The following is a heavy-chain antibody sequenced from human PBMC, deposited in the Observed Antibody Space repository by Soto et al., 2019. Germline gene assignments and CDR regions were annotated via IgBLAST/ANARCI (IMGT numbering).Heavy chain of an antibody. D-gene: IGHD4-4*01. CDR3: ARGDINSVHGYYFDY. Sequence: QVQLQESGPGLVKPSETLSLPCTVSGGSISSYYWSWIRQPPGKGLEWIGNIYYSGSTNYNPSLKSRVTISVDTSKNQFSLKLSSVTAADTAVYYCARGDINSVHGYYFDYWGQGTLVTVSS. V-gene: IGHV4-59*01. J-gene: IGHJ4*02. CDR1: GGSISSYY. CDR2: IYYSGST.